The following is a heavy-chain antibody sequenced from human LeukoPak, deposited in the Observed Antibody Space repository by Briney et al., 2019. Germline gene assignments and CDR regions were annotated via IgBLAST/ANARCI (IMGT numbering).Heavy chain of an antibody. CDR1: GYTFTTYI. CDR2: ISAYNGNT. Sequence: GASVKVSCKASGYTFTTYIISWMRQAPGQGLEWMGWISAYNGNTNYAQKLQGRVTMTTDTSTSTAYMELRSLRSDDTAVYYCARAVSWDTAMVGRPYYFDYWGQGTLVTVSS. D-gene: IGHD5-18*01. V-gene: IGHV1-18*01. J-gene: IGHJ4*02. CDR3: ARAVSWDTAMVGRPYYFDY.